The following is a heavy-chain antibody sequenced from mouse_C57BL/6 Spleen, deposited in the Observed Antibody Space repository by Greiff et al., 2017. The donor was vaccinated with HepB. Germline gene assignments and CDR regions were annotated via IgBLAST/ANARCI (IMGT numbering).Heavy chain of an antibody. V-gene: IGHV3-6*01. Sequence: EVKLKESGPGLVKPSQSLSLTCSVTGYSITSGYYWNWIRQFPGNKLEWMGYISYDGSNNYNPSLKNPISITRDTSKNQFFLKLNSVTTEDTATYYCASYYSNYVRFAYWGQGTLVTVSA. D-gene: IGHD2-5*01. J-gene: IGHJ3*01. CDR1: GYSITSGYY. CDR2: ISYDGSN. CDR3: ASYYSNYVRFAY.